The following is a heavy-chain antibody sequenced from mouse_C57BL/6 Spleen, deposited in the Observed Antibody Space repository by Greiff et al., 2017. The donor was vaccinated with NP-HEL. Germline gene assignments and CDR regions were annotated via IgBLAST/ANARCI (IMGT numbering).Heavy chain of an antibody. D-gene: IGHD1-1*01. J-gene: IGHJ4*01. Sequence: VNVVESGPELVKPGASVKISCKASGYAFSSSWMNWVKQRPGKGLEWIGRIYPGDGDTNYNGKFKGKATLTADKSSSTAYMQLSSLTSEDSAVYFCARFYDDGSSIHYYAMDYWGQGTSVTVSS. CDR2: IYPGDGDT. CDR1: GYAFSSSW. CDR3: ARFYDDGSSIHYYAMDY. V-gene: IGHV1-82*01.